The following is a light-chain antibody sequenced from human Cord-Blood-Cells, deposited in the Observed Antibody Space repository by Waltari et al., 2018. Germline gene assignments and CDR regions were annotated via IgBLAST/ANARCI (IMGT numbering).Light chain of an antibody. CDR3: QQYNNWPLP. CDR2: GAS. CDR1: QSVSSN. V-gene: IGKV3-15*01. J-gene: IGKJ4*01. Sequence: EIVMTQSPATLSVSPGERATLSCRASQSVSSNLAWYQQKPGQAPRLLIYGASTRASGIPARFSGIGSGTEFTLTSSSLQSEDCAVYYCQQYNNWPLPFGGGAKVEIK.